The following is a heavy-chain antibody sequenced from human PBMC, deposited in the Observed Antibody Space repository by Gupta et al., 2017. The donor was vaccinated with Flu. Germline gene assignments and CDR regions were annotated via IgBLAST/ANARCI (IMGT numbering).Heavy chain of an antibody. J-gene: IGHJ4*02. CDR3: ARIRNSFNGDYVLFDY. D-gene: IGHD4-17*01. CDR2: IEYSGNT. CDR1: SNH. V-gene: IGHV4-39*01. Sequence: SNHCGWISQAPGKGLEWIGSIEYSGNTSYNPSLKNRFPVSSDTSKNQCSLMVNSVTAADTSVYYCARIRNSFNGDYVLFDYWGQGTLVTVSS.